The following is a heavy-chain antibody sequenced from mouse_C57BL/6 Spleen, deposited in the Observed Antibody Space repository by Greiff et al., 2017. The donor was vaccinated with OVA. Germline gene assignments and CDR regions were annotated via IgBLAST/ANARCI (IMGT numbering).Heavy chain of an antibody. CDR2: INPSSDYS. Sequence: VQLQESGAELAKSGASVKLSCKASGYTFTSYWIHWVKQRPGQGLEWIGYINPSSDYSTYNQKFKDKATLTADKSSSTAYMQLSSLTYEDSAVYYCARSVVALYYWGQGTTLTVSS. CDR3: ARSVVALYY. D-gene: IGHD1-1*01. V-gene: IGHV1-7*01. CDR1: GYTFTSYW. J-gene: IGHJ2*01.